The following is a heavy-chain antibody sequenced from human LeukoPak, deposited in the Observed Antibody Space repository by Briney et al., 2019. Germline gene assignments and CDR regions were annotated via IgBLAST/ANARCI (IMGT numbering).Heavy chain of an antibody. CDR2: ISADSERT. CDR3: AKLYCTSGSCSSNPFDY. J-gene: IGHJ4*02. D-gene: IGHD2-15*01. CDR1: GFTFFNYA. V-gene: IGHV3-23*01. Sequence: PGGSLRLSCGASGFTFFNYALTWVRQAPGKGLEWVSGISADSERTYYADSVKGRFTISRDNSKHIVYLRMDSLGVEDTAIYYCAKLYCTSGSCSSNPFDYWGQGTLVTVSS.